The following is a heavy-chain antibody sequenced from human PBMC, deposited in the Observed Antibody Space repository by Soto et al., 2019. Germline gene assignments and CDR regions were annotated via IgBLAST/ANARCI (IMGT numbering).Heavy chain of an antibody. V-gene: IGHV1-8*01. CDR2: MNPGSGDT. D-gene: IGHD3-16*01. CDR1: GYSFTNND. Sequence: ASVKVSCKASGYSFTNNDVSWVRQATGQGLEWMGWMNPGSGDTGYAQKFQGRVTMTRDISIATAYMELSSLRSDDTAIYYCARMDTFGSLTWLDPWGQGPLVTVSS. J-gene: IGHJ5*02. CDR3: ARMDTFGSLTWLDP.